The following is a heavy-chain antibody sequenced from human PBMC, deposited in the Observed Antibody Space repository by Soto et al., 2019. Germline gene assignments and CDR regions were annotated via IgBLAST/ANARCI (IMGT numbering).Heavy chain of an antibody. J-gene: IGHJ4*02. V-gene: IGHV1-69*13. Sequence: SVKVSCKASGYTFTSYYMHWVRQAPGQGLEWMGGIIPIFGTANYAQKFQGRVTITADESTSTAYMELSSLRSEDTAVYYCARADLNYYDSSGYYSAFDYWGQGTLVTVSS. D-gene: IGHD3-22*01. CDR1: GYTFTSYY. CDR3: ARADLNYYDSSGYYSAFDY. CDR2: IIPIFGTA.